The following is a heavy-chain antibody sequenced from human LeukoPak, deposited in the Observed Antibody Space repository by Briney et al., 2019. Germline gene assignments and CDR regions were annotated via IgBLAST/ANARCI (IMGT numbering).Heavy chain of an antibody. CDR1: GFTFSSYA. V-gene: IGHV3-23*01. CDR3: ARVKSGSVVGANKLDC. CDR2: ISGSGGST. D-gene: IGHD1-26*01. Sequence: GGSLRLSCAASGFTFSSYAMSWVRQAPGKGLEWVSAISGSGGSTYYADSVKGRFTISRDNSKNTLYLQMNSLRAEDTAVYYCARVKSGSVVGANKLDCWGQGTLVTVSS. J-gene: IGHJ4*02.